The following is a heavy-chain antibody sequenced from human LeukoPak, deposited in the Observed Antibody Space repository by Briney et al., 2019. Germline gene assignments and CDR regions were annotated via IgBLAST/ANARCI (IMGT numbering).Heavy chain of an antibody. D-gene: IGHD3-3*01. J-gene: IGHJ4*02. V-gene: IGHV4-59*01. CDR3: ARVGGYDFWSGLSYFDY. CDR1: GGSISSYY. CDR2: IYYSGST. Sequence: PSETLSLTCTVSGGSISSYYWTWIRQPPGKGLEWIGYIYYSGSTNYNPSLKSRVTISVDTSKNQFSLKLSSVTTADTAVYYCARVGGYDFWSGLSYFDYWGQGSLVTVSS.